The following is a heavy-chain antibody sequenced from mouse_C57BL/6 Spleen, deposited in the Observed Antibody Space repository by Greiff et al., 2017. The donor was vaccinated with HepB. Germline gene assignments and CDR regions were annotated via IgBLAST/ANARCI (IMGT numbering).Heavy chain of an antibody. CDR3: ADRGTVTSPFAY. CDR1: GYAFSSSW. D-gene: IGHD4-1*01. J-gene: IGHJ3*01. V-gene: IGHV1-82*01. CDR2: IYPGDGDT. Sequence: VQLQQSGPELVKPGASVKISCKASGYAFSSSWMNWVKQRPGKGLEWIGRIYPGDGDTNYNGKFKGKATLTADKSSSTAYMQLSSLTSEESAVYFCADRGTVTSPFAYWGQGTLVTVSA.